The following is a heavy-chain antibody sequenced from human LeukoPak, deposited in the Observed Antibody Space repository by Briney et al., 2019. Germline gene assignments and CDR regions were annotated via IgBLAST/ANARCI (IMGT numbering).Heavy chain of an antibody. D-gene: IGHD4-17*01. V-gene: IGHV4-59*12. J-gene: IGHJ5*02. Sequence: SETLSLTCTVSGGSISGYYWTWIRQAPVKGLEWIGYMYHGGSTYYNPSLEGRVTISVDRSKNQLSLKVSSVTAADTAVYYCASTNDFGDYMGAWGQGILVTVSS. CDR1: GGSISGYY. CDR2: MYHGGST. CDR3: ASTNDFGDYMGA.